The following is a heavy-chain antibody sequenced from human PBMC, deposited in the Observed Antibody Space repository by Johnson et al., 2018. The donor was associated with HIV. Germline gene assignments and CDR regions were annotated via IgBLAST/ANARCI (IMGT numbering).Heavy chain of an antibody. CDR2: IRYDGSNK. CDR3: ARDILEYSSSVPDAFDI. V-gene: IGHV3-30*02. CDR1: GFTFSSYG. Sequence: QVQLVESGGGVVQPGGSLRLSCAASGFTFSSYGMHWVRQAPGKGLEWVAFIRYDGSNKYYADSVKGRFTISRDNSKNTLYLQMNSLRAEDTAVYYCARDILEYSSSVPDAFDIWGQGTMVTVSS. D-gene: IGHD6-6*01. J-gene: IGHJ3*02.